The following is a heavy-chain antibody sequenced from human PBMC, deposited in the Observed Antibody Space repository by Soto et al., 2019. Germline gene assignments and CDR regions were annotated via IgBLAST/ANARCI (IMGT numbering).Heavy chain of an antibody. Sequence: QVQLVQSGAEVKKPGASVKVSCKASGYTFTSYDINWVRQATGQGLEWMGWMNPNSGNTGYAQKFQGRVTMTKNTTISTAYMELSSLRSEDPAVYYCARTGVRFLEWTRTVRNPNWFDPWGQGPLVTVSS. CDR2: MNPNSGNT. V-gene: IGHV1-8*01. CDR3: ARTGVRFLEWTRTVRNPNWFDP. CDR1: GYTFTSYD. D-gene: IGHD3-3*01. J-gene: IGHJ5*02.